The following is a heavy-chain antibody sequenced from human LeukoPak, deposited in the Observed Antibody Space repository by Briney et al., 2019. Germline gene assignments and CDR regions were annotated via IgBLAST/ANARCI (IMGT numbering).Heavy chain of an antibody. V-gene: IGHV3-30*03. CDR2: LSYDGSNE. CDR3: VRDRWSYDLQGGFDC. D-gene: IGHD3-22*01. J-gene: IGHJ4*02. Sequence: GGSLRLSCAASGFTFSNYGMHWVRQAPGKGLEWVAVLSYDGSNEYYADSVKGRFTISRDNSKNSLYLQMNSLRAEDTAVYYCVRDRWSYDLQGGFDCWGQGTLVTVSS. CDR1: GFTFSNYG.